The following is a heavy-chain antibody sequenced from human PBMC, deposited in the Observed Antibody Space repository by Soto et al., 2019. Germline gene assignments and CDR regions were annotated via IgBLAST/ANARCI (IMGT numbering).Heavy chain of an antibody. D-gene: IGHD6-19*01. CDR3: ARDRIAVAGYYYYYYGMDV. J-gene: IGHJ6*02. V-gene: IGHV4-59*01. CDR1: GGSISSYY. Sequence: QVQLQESGPGLVKPSETLSLTCTVSGGSISSYYWSWIRQPPGKGLEWIGYIYYSGSTNYNPSLKNRVTISVDTSKTQFSLKLSSVTAADTAVYSCARDRIAVAGYYYYYYGMDVWGQGTTVTVSS. CDR2: IYYSGST.